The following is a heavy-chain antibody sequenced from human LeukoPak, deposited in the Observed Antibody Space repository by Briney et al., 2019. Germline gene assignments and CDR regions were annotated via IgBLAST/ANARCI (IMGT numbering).Heavy chain of an antibody. J-gene: IGHJ4*02. D-gene: IGHD6-19*01. CDR2: INPNSGGT. CDR3: ARDSSGRYGALSY. V-gene: IGHV1-2*02. Sequence: ASVKVSCKASGYTFTGYYMHWVRQAPGQGLEWMGWINPNSGGTNYAQKFQGRVTITRNTSISTAYMELSSLRSEDTAVYYCARDSSGRYGALSYWGQGTLVTVSS. CDR1: GYTFTGYY.